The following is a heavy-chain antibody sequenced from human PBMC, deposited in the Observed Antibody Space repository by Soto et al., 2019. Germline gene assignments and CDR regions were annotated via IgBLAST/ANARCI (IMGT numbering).Heavy chain of an antibody. Sequence: QVQLVESGGGVVQPGRSLRLSCAVSGFTFSSYGMHWVRQAPDKGLEWVAVISYDGSNKYYADSVKGRFTISRENSKNTLYQQMNSLRTDGTGVYYCAKELVSYGDQEAHLDPMDVWGQGTTVTVSS. V-gene: IGHV3-30*18. CDR2: ISYDGSNK. CDR1: GFTFSSYG. CDR3: AKELVSYGDQEAHLDPMDV. D-gene: IGHD4-17*01. J-gene: IGHJ6*02.